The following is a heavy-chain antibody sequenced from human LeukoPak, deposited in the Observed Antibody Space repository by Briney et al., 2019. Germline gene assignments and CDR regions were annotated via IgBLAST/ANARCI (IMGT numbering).Heavy chain of an antibody. D-gene: IGHD3-10*01. CDR2: IYTDGAT. CDR3: ARDRAGRKPRVEFDP. J-gene: IGHJ5*02. V-gene: IGHV3-66*02. Sequence: PGGSLRLSCAASGISVSQNDMSWVRQAPGRGLEWVSLIYTDGATHYADSVKGRFTISRDNFKSTVYLEMNSLRPEGTAVYFCARDRAGRKPRVEFDPWGQGTLVTVSS. CDR1: GISVSQND.